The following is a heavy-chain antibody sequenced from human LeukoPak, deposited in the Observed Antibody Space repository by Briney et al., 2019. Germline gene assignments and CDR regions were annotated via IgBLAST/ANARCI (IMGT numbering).Heavy chain of an antibody. CDR1: GGSISSYY. CDR2: IYYSGST. J-gene: IGHJ4*02. Sequence: PSETLSLTCTVSGGSISSYYWSWLRQPPGKGLEWIGNIYYSGSTNYNPSLKSRVSISVDTSRSQFSLSLSSMTVADTAVYYCVAEKGGTMNYWGQGTLVTVSS. D-gene: IGHD2-15*01. CDR3: VAEKGGTMNY. V-gene: IGHV4-59*01.